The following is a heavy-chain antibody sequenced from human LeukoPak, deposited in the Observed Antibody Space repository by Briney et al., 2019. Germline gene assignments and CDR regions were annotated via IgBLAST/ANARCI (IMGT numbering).Heavy chain of an antibody. Sequence: SETLSLTCTVSGGSISSSSYYWSWIRQPPGKGLEWIGYIYYSGSTNYNPSLKSRVTISVDTSKNQFSLKLSSVTAADTAVYYCARDGGPYGGNLDNAFDIWGQGTMVTVSS. D-gene: IGHD4-23*01. V-gene: IGHV4-61*01. CDR2: IYYSGST. J-gene: IGHJ3*02. CDR3: ARDGGPYGGNLDNAFDI. CDR1: GGSISSSSYY.